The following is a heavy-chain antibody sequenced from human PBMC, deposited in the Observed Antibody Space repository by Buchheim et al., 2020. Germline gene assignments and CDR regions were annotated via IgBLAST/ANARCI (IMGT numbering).Heavy chain of an antibody. Sequence: QVQLQQWGAGLLKPSETLSLTCAVYGGSFSGYYWSWIRQPPGKGLEWTGEINHSGSTNYNPSLKSRVTISVDTSNNQYYMKLSSVTAADTAVYYCARPGSSWYRATNAFDIWGQGT. V-gene: IGHV4-34*01. CDR3: ARPGSSWYRATNAFDI. J-gene: IGHJ3*02. CDR2: INHSGST. D-gene: IGHD6-13*01. CDR1: GGSFSGYY.